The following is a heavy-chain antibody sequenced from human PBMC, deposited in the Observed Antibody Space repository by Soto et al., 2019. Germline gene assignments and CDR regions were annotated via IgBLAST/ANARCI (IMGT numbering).Heavy chain of an antibody. CDR2: IIPIFGTA. J-gene: IGHJ6*02. V-gene: IGHV1-69*13. D-gene: IGHD6-6*01. Sequence: SVNVYCKASRGTISIYAISWVRQAPRQGLEWMGGIIPIFGTANYAQKFQGRVTITADESTSTAYMELSSLRSEDTAVYYCASQQLGPSYYYGMDVWGQGTTVTVSS. CDR1: RGTISIYA. CDR3: ASQQLGPSYYYGMDV.